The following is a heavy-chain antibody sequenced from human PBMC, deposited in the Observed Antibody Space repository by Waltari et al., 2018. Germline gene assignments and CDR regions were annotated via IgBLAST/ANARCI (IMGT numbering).Heavy chain of an antibody. CDR1: GGSLSSYY. CDR2: IYYSGST. Sequence: QVQLQESGPGLVKPSETLSLTCTVSGGSLSSYYWSWIRQPPGTGLEWIGYIYYSGSTNYNPSLKSRVTISVDTSKNQFSLKLSSVTAADTAVYYCARDSYYDSSGYYHYWYFDLWGRGTLVTVSS. V-gene: IGHV4-59*01. J-gene: IGHJ2*01. CDR3: ARDSYYDSSGYYHYWYFDL. D-gene: IGHD3-22*01.